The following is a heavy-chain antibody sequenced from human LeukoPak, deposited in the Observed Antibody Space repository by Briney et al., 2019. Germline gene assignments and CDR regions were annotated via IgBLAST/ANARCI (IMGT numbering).Heavy chain of an antibody. CDR2: IYSGGST. D-gene: IGHD2-21*02. Sequence: GGSLRLSCAASGFTVSSNYMSWVRQAPGKGLEWVSIIYSGGSTYYADSVKGRFTISRDNSKNTLYLQMNSLRAEDTAVYYCARPAYCGGNCYYFPDYWGQGTLVTVSS. J-gene: IGHJ4*02. CDR3: ARPAYCGGNCYYFPDY. CDR1: GFTVSSNY. V-gene: IGHV3-53*01.